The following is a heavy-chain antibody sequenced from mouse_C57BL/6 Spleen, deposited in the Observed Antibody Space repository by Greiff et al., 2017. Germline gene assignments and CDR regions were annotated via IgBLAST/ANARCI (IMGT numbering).Heavy chain of an antibody. D-gene: IGHD2-4*01. J-gene: IGHJ4*01. CDR3: ASLYYDYEGGYYARDY. CDR1: GFNIKDYY. CDR2: IAPEDGET. Sequence: VQLKESGAELVKPGASVTLSCTASGFNIKDYYMHWVKQRTEQGLEWIGRIAPEDGETKYAPKFQGKATITADTSSNTAYLQLSSLTSEDTAVYYCASLYYDYEGGYYARDYWGQGTSVTVAS. V-gene: IGHV14-2*01.